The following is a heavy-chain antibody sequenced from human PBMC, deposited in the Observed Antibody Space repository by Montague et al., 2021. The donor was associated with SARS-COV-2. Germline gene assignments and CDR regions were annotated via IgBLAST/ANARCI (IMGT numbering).Heavy chain of an antibody. D-gene: IGHD3-22*01. V-gene: IGHV4-59*08. CDR2: VLYNKGT. Sequence: SETLSLTCTVSGGSVTDYYWSWIRQPQGKGLEWVGNVLYNKGTNFNHSLKSRVAISVDTAKNQFYLRLTSVTAADTDLYYCVRHPHYDGLNGPPDFWDQGTLVTVSS. CDR3: VRHPHYDGLNGPPDF. J-gene: IGHJ4*02. CDR1: GGSVTDYY.